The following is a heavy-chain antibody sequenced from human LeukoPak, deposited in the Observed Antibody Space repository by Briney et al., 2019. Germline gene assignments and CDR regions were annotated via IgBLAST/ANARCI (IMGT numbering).Heavy chain of an antibody. Sequence: HRASVKVSCKASGYTFTDYALHWVRQAPGQSLEWMGWITTGRGETRYSQEFQRRITFTRDTSASTVYMDLSDLRSEDTAVYSCARGGKQWRGGNYFDSWGQGTLVAVPS. CDR2: ITTGRGET. J-gene: IGHJ4*02. CDR3: ARGGKQWRGGNYFDS. CDR1: GYTFTDYA. V-gene: IGHV1-3*03. D-gene: IGHD6-19*01.